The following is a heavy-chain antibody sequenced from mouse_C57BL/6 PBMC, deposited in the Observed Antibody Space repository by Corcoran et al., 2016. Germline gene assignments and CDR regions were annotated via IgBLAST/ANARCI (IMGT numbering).Heavy chain of an antibody. J-gene: IGHJ1*03. CDR3: ASENYYGSRRWYFDV. CDR1: GYTFTDYY. Sequence: EVQLQQSGPELVKPGASVKISCKASGYTFTDYYMNWVKQSHGKSLEWIGDINPNNGGTSYNQKFKGKATLTVDKSSSTAYMELRSMTSEDSAVYNCASENYYGSRRWYFDVWGTGTTVTVSS. CDR2: INPNNGGT. V-gene: IGHV1-26*01. D-gene: IGHD1-1*01.